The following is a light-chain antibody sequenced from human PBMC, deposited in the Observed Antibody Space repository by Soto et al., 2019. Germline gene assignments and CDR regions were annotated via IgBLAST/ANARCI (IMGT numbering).Light chain of an antibody. J-gene: IGKJ1*01. CDR1: QSVSSN. Sequence: IVVSQSPFTLSVSPGERATLSCRASQSVSSNLAWYHQKPGQAPSLLIYGAFTRATGIPARFSGTGSGTEFTLTISSLQSEDFAVYYCQQYNNWPRTFGQGSKVDI. CDR3: QQYNNWPRT. CDR2: GAF. V-gene: IGKV3-15*01.